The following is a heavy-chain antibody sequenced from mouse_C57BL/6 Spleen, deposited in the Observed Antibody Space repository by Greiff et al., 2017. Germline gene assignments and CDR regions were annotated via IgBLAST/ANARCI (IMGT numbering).Heavy chain of an antibody. CDR1: GYTFTDYY. Sequence: LVESGPELVKPGASVKISCKASGYTFTDYYINWVKQRPGQGLEWIGWIYPGSGNTKYNEKFKGKATLTVDTSSSTAYMQLSSLTSEDSAVYFCANAYYSNYNYYAMDYWGQGTSVTVSS. D-gene: IGHD2-5*01. J-gene: IGHJ4*01. CDR3: ANAYYSNYNYYAMDY. V-gene: IGHV1-84*01. CDR2: IYPGSGNT.